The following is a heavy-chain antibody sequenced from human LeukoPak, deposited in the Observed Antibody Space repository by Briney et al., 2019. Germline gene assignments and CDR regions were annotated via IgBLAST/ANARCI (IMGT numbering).Heavy chain of an antibody. D-gene: IGHD7-27*01. V-gene: IGHV4-31*03. Sequence: AQTLPLTCTVSGGSISSGGYYRSWIRQHPGKGLEWIGYIYNNGSTHYSPSLKSRVTISVDTSKNQFSLKLSSVTAADTAVYYCARANDGDAYYFDYWGQGTLVTVSS. J-gene: IGHJ4*02. CDR3: ARANDGDAYYFDY. CDR1: GGSISSGGYY. CDR2: IYNNGST.